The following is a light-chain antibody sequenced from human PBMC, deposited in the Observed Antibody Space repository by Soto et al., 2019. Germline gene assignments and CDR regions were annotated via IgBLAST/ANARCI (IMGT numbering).Light chain of an antibody. CDR1: RSDVGGYNF. Sequence: QSALTQPASVSGSPGQSITISCTGTRSDVGGYNFVSWYQQHPGKVPKLLIYDVTHRPSGVSNRFSASKSANTASLTISGLQAEDEADYSCSSYTSTNTLVFGGGTKVTVL. J-gene: IGLJ2*01. CDR2: DVT. V-gene: IGLV2-14*01. CDR3: SSYTSTNTLV.